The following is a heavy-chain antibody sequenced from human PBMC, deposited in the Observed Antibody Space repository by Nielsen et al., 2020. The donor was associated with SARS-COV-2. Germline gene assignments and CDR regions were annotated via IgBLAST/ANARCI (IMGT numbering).Heavy chain of an antibody. J-gene: IGHJ6*03. CDR3: ARARGAYGDYYYYYYTDV. CDR1: GDSVSSNSAA. CDR2: TYYRSKWYN. D-gene: IGHD4-17*01. V-gene: IGHV6-1*01. Sequence: SETLSLTCAISGDSVSSNSAAWNWIRQSPSRGLEWLGRTYYRSKWYNDYAVSVKSRITINPDTSKNQFSLHLNSVAPEDTAVHYCARARGAYGDYYYYYYTDVWGKGTTVTVSS.